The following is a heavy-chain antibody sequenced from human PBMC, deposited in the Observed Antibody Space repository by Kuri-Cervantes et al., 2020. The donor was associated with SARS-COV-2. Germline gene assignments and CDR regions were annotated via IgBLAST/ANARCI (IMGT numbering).Heavy chain of an antibody. Sequence: GESLKISCAASGFTFRSYSMSWVRQAPGKGLEWVSAISGSGGSTYYADSVKGRFTISRDNSKNTLYLQMNSLRAEDTAVYYCAKHYCSSTSCSYYFDYWGQGTLVTVSS. CDR3: AKHYCSSTSCSYYFDY. D-gene: IGHD2-2*01. V-gene: IGHV3-23*01. J-gene: IGHJ4*02. CDR2: ISGSGGST. CDR1: GFTFRSYS.